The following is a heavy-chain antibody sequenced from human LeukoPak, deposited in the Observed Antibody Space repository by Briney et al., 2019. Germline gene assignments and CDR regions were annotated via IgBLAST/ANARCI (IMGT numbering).Heavy chain of an antibody. CDR3: ARGVVAAPQTVDY. V-gene: IGHV4-59*01. J-gene: IGHJ4*02. Sequence: SETLSLTCTVSGDSISGFYWSWIRQPPGKGLEWIGYIYYSGSTNYNPSLKSRVTISVDTSKNQFPLKLNSVSAADTAVYYCARGVVAAPQTVDYWGQGTLVTVSS. CDR1: GDSISGFY. D-gene: IGHD2-15*01. CDR2: IYYSGST.